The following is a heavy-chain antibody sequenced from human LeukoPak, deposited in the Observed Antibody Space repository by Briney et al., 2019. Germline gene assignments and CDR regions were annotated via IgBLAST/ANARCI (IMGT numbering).Heavy chain of an antibody. CDR3: ARVPDVVVVAATRHYYYYMDV. Sequence: GASVKVSCKASGYTFTSYGISWVRQAPGQGLEWMGGIIPIFGTANYAQKFQGRVTITADESTSTAYMELSSLRSEDTAVYYCARVPDVVVVAATRHYYYYMDVWGKGTTVTISS. D-gene: IGHD2-15*01. CDR2: IIPIFGTA. CDR1: GYTFTSYG. V-gene: IGHV1-69*13. J-gene: IGHJ6*03.